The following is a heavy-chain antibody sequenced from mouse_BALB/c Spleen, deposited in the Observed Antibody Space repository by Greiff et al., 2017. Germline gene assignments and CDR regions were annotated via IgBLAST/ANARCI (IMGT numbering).Heavy chain of an antibody. V-gene: IGHV5-6-5*01. D-gene: IGHD1-1*01. Sequence: EGHLVESGGGLVKPGGSLKLSCAASGFTFSSYAMSWVRQTPEKRLEWVASISSGGSTYYPDSVKGRFTISRDNARNILYLQMSSLRSEDTAMYYCARAIYYYGSSYDWFAYWGQGTLVTVSA. CDR2: ISSGGST. CDR1: GFTFSSYA. J-gene: IGHJ3*01. CDR3: ARAIYYYGSSYDWFAY.